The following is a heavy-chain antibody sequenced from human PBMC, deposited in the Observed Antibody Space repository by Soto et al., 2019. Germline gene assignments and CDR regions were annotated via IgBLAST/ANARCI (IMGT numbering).Heavy chain of an antibody. CDR1: GGTFSNYP. V-gene: IGHV1-69*13. J-gene: IGHJ2*01. CDR2: IIPIFGTV. D-gene: IGHD5-12*01. Sequence: ASVKVSFKASGGTFSNYPISWVRQAPGQGLEWMGGIIPIFGTVNYAQKFQGRVTITADESTSTAYMELSSLRSEDTAVYYCARGNHRWLQLWYFDLWGRGTLVTVSS. CDR3: ARGNHRWLQLWYFDL.